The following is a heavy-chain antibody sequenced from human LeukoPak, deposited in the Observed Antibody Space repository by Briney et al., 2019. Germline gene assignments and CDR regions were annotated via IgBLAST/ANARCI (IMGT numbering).Heavy chain of an antibody. CDR2: TFYKRST. CDR3: ARSRYYDGSGYFFDY. Sequence: PSETLSLSCTVSGGSISINTYYWGWIRQSPGKGLDWIGRTFYKRSTYYNPSLKSRVTISVDTSKNHFSLQLSSVTAADTAVYYCARSRYYDGSGYFFDYWGQRILVTVSS. J-gene: IGHJ4*02. D-gene: IGHD3-22*01. V-gene: IGHV4-39*01. CDR1: GGSISINTYY.